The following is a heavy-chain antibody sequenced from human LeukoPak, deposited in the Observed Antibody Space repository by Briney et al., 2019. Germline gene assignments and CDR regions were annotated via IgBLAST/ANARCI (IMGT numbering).Heavy chain of an antibody. CDR2: ISSNGGST. V-gene: IGHV3-64*01. CDR1: GFTFSSYA. Sequence: PGGSLRLSCAASGFTFSSYAMHWVRQAPGKGLEYVSAISSNGGSTYYANSVKGRFTISRDNSKNTLYLQMGSLRAEDMAVYYCARPRTMDRGSHYYMDVWGKGTTVTVSS. J-gene: IGHJ6*03. D-gene: IGHD3-10*01. CDR3: ARPRTMDRGSHYYMDV.